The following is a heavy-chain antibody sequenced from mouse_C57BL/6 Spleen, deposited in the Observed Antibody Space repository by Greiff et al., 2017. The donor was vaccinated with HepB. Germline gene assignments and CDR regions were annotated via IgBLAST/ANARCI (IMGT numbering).Heavy chain of an antibody. CDR1: GFTFSSYA. V-gene: IGHV5-4*01. J-gene: IGHJ1*03. CDR3: ARRGLTGTSWYFDV. Sequence: EVQVVESGGGLVKPGGSLKLSCAASGFTFSSYAMSWVRQTPEKRLEWVATISDGGSYTYYPDNVKGRFTISRDNAKNNLYLQMSHLKSEDTAMYYCARRGLTGTSWYFDVWGTGTTVTVSS. CDR2: ISDGGSYT. D-gene: IGHD4-1*01.